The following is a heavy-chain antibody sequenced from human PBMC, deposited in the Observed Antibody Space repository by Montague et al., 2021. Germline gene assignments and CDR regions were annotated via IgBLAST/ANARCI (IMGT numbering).Heavy chain of an antibody. CDR3: ARGGLRNYCYYMDV. CDR2: IKSDGLIA. D-gene: IGHD3-16*01. CDR1: GFTFRNYW. J-gene: IGHJ6*03. V-gene: IGHV3-74*01. Sequence: SLRLSCAASGFTFRNYWLHWVRQAPGKGLVWVSRIKSDGLIAIYADSVKGRFTISRDNAKDTLHRQINSLRPEDTATYYCARGGLRNYCYYMDVWGKGTSVTVSS.